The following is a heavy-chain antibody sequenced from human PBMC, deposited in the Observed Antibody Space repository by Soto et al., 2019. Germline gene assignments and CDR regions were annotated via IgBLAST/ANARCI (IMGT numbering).Heavy chain of an antibody. CDR1: GFAFNTYS. CDR3: ARDDGWLILDY. J-gene: IGHJ4*02. CDR2: ITRSSSYI. Sequence: GGSLRLSCAASGFAFNTYSMNWVRQAPGKGLEWVAFITRSSSYIYYADSVRGRFTLSRDNAKNSLYLQMNSLRAEDTAIYYCARDDGWLILDYWGQGTLVTVSS. D-gene: IGHD6-19*01. V-gene: IGHV3-21*06.